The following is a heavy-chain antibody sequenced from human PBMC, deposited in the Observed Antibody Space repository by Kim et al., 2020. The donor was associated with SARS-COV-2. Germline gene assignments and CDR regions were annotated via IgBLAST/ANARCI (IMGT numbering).Heavy chain of an antibody. V-gene: IGHV6-1*01. J-gene: IGHJ6*02. Sequence: AVSVKSRITINPDTSKNQFSLQLNSVTPEDTAVYYCAREYSSYYYYGMDVWGQGTTVTVSS. CDR3: AREYSSYYYYGMDV. D-gene: IGHD6-13*01.